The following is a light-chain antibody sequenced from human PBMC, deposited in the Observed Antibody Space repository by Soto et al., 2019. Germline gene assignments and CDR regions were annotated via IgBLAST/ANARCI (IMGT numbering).Light chain of an antibody. Sequence: SYELTQPPSVSVAPGQTAIITCGEKNIGSKSVHWYQQKPGQGPVLVVYDDSDRPSRIPERFSGSKSGKVATLTISRVEDGDEADYYCHVWDDSDHYVFGSGTKLTVL. V-gene: IGLV3-21*02. CDR2: DDS. CDR1: NIGSKS. J-gene: IGLJ1*01. CDR3: HVWDDSDHYV.